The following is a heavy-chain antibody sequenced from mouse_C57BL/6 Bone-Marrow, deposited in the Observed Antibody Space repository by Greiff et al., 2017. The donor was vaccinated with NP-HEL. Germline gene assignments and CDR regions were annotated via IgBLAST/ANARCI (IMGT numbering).Heavy chain of an antibody. CDR3: ARYGSSYWYFDV. CDR2: IDPEDGET. D-gene: IGHD1-1*01. J-gene: IGHJ1*03. V-gene: IGHV14-2*01. Sequence: VQLQQSGAELVKPGASVKLSCTASGFNIKDYYMHWVKQRPEQGLEWIGRIDPEDGETKYAPQFQGKATITADTSSNTAYLQLSSLTSEDTAVYYCARYGSSYWYFDVWGTGTTVTVSS. CDR1: GFNIKDYY.